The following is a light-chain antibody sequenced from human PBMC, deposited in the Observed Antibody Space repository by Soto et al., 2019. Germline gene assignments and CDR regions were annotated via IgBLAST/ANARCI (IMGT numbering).Light chain of an antibody. CDR3: QQYDNRPPFT. J-gene: IGKJ5*01. Sequence: DIEVTQYTSTLSASVGDSVTITCRASQSITIWLAWYHQKPGKAPKLLIYDASSLEGGVPSRFSGSGSGTEFTLTISGLQSDDFAPYSCQQYDNRPPFTFGQGTRLE. CDR1: QSITIW. CDR2: DAS. V-gene: IGKV1-5*01.